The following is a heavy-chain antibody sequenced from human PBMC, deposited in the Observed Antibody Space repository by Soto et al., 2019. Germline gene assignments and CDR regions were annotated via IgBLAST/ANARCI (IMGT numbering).Heavy chain of an antibody. V-gene: IGHV1-69*13. CDR2: IIPIFGTA. CDR3: ARPTTVTTYYYYYYGMDV. Sequence: SVKVSWKAAGYTFTRYGISWVRQAPGQGLEWMGGIIPIFGTANYAQKFQGRVTITADESTSTAYMELSSLRSEDTAVYYCARPTTVTTYYYYYYGMDVWGQGTTVTVSS. J-gene: IGHJ6*02. CDR1: GYTFTRYG. D-gene: IGHD4-4*01.